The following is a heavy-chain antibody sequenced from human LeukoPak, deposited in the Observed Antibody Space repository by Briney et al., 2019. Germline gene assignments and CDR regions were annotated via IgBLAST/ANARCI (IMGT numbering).Heavy chain of an antibody. CDR1: GFTFSSYA. CDR2: ISGSGGST. Sequence: GGSLRLSCAASGFTFSSYAMSWVRQAPGKGLEWVSAISGSGGSTYYADSVKGRFTISRDNSKNTLYLQMNSLRAEDTAVYYCAKDQADFWSGGNYAAFDIWGQGTMVTVSS. CDR3: AKDQADFWSGGNYAAFDI. J-gene: IGHJ3*02. V-gene: IGHV3-23*01. D-gene: IGHD3-3*01.